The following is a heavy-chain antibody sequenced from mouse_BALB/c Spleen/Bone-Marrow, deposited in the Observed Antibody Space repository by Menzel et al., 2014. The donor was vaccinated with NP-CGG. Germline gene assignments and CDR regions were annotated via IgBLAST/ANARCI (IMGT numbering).Heavy chain of an antibody. CDR2: INPSNGGT. Sequence: QVQLQQSGAELVKPGASVKLSCKASGYTFTSYYMYWVKQRPGQGLEWIGGINPSNGGTNFNEKFKSKATLTVDKSSSTAYMQLGSLTSEDSAVYYCTREGDSPFAYWGQGTLVTVSA. CDR3: TREGDSPFAY. CDR1: GYTFTSYY. V-gene: IGHV1S81*02. D-gene: IGHD2-13*01. J-gene: IGHJ3*01.